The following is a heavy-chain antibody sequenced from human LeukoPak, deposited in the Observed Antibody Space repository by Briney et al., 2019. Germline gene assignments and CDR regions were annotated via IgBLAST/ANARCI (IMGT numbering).Heavy chain of an antibody. D-gene: IGHD3-22*01. CDR3: AKDGVGYYDSSGPSGFDY. V-gene: IGHV3-9*01. CDR1: GFTFDDYA. Sequence: AGRSLRLSCAASGFTFDDYAMHWVRQAPGKGLEWVSGISWNSGSIGYADSVKGRFTISRDNAKNSLYLQMNSLRAEDTALYYCAKDGVGYYDSSGPSGFDYRGQGTLVTVSS. J-gene: IGHJ4*02. CDR2: ISWNSGSI.